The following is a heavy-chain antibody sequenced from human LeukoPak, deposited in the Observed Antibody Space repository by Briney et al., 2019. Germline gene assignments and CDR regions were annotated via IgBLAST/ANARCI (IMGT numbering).Heavy chain of an antibody. CDR3: AKADFGGYSYQFDY. CDR1: GFTFSSYA. CDR2: ISGSGGST. D-gene: IGHD5-18*01. J-gene: IGHJ4*02. Sequence: PGGSLRLSCAASGFTFSSYAMSWVRQAPGKGLEWVSAISGSGGSTYYADSVKGRFTISRDNSKNTLYLQMNSLRAEDTAAYYCAKADFGGYSYQFDYWGQGTLVTVSS. V-gene: IGHV3-23*01.